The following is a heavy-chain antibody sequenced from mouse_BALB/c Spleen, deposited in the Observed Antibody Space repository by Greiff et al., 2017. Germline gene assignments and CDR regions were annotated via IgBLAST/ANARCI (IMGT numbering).Heavy chain of an antibody. CDR1: GYSFTSYW. CDR3: TRERDYYGSKDYYAMDY. J-gene: IGHJ4*01. Sequence: VQLQQSGTVLARPGASVKMSCKASGYSFTSYWMHWVKQRPGQGLEWIGAIYPGNSDTSYNQKFKGKAKLTAVTSASTAYMELSSLTNEDSAVYYCTRERDYYGSKDYYAMDYWGQGTTLTVSS. D-gene: IGHD1-1*01. CDR2: IYPGNSDT. V-gene: IGHV1-5*01.